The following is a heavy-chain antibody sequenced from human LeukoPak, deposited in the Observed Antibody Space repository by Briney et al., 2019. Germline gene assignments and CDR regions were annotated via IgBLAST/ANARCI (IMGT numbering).Heavy chain of an antibody. J-gene: IGHJ4*02. V-gene: IGHV3-21*01. D-gene: IGHD2-2*01. Sequence: PGRSLRLYSTASGFTFGDYAMGWFRQAPGKGLEWVSSISSSSSYIYYADSVKGRFTISRDNAKNSLYLQMNSLRAEDKAVYYCARSRSSSYYWGQGTLVTVSS. CDR1: GFTFGDYA. CDR3: ARSRSSSYY. CDR2: ISSSSSYI.